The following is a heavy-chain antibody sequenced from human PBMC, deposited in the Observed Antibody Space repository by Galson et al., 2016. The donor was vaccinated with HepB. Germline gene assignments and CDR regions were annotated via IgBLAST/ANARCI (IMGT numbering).Heavy chain of an antibody. CDR2: IYHRGST. Sequence: LSLTCTVSGGSLSSYYWSWIRQPPGKRLEWLGNIYHRGSTDYNSSLKSRLTMSVDTSKNQFSLKLSSVTAADTAVYFCARDLLSRGRDHYFGMDVWGQGTTVIVSS. V-gene: IGHV4-59*01. CDR3: ARDLLSRGRDHYFGMDV. J-gene: IGHJ6*02. CDR1: GGSLSSYY. D-gene: IGHD3-10*02.